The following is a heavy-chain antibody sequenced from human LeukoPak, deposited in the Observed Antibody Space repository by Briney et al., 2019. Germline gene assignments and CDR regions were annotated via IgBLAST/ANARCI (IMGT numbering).Heavy chain of an antibody. CDR3: ATGYSSTWYYFDY. D-gene: IGHD6-13*01. J-gene: IGHJ4*02. V-gene: IGHV4-59*01. CDR1: GGSISSYY. Sequence: PSETLSLTCTVSGGSISSYYWSWIRQPPGKGLEWIGYIYHSGSTNYNPSPKSRVTISADTSKDQFSLKLASVTAADTAVYYCATGYSSTWYYFDYWGQGTLVTVSS. CDR2: IYHSGST.